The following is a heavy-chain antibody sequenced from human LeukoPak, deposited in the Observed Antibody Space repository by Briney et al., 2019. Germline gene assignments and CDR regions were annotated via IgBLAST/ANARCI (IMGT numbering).Heavy chain of an antibody. D-gene: IGHD5-18*01. V-gene: IGHV3-30*03. CDR2: ISYDGSNK. J-gene: IGHJ4*02. CDR3: ARDLDVDTAMGTFDY. Sequence: GGSLRLSCAASGFTFSSYGIHWVRQAPGKGLEWVAVISYDGSNKYYADSVRGRFTISRDNSKNTLYLQMNSLRAEDTAVYYCARDLDVDTAMGTFDYWGQGTLVTVSS. CDR1: GFTFSSYG.